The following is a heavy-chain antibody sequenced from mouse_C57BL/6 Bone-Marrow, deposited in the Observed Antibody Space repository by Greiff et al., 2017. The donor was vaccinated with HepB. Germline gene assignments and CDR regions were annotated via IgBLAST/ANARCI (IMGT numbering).Heavy chain of an antibody. CDR2: IHPNSGST. CDR1: GYTFTSYW. V-gene: IGHV1-64*01. J-gene: IGHJ4*01. CDR3: ARAGRRNAMDY. Sequence: QVQLQQPGAELVKPGASVKLSCKASGYTFTSYWMHWVKQRPGQGLEWIGMIHPNSGSTNYNEKFKSKATLTVDKSSSTAYMQLRSLTSEDSAVYYCARAGRRNAMDYWGQGTSVTVSS.